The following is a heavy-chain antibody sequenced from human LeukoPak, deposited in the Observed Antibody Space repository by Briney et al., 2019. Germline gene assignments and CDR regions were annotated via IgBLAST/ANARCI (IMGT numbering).Heavy chain of an antibody. CDR1: GDSISSGAYS. J-gene: IGHJ5*02. Sequence: PSQTLSLTCVVSGDSISSGAYSWCWIRQPPGKGLEWIGYILHTGSTFYNPSLKSRLTISVDNSKNQFSLRLSSVTAADTAVYYCARELWFANAPGSWLDPWGQGTLVTVSS. CDR3: ARELWFANAPGSWLDP. V-gene: IGHV4-30-2*01. D-gene: IGHD3-10*01. CDR2: ILHTGST.